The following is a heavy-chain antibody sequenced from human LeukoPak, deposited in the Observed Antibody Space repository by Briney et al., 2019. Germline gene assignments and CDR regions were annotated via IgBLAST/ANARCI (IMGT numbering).Heavy chain of an antibody. CDR1: GFTFSNYA. J-gene: IGHJ4*02. CDR2: ITGGGSGI. CDR3: AKWGDYDVLTGYYVSDY. Sequence: GASLRLSCAASGFTFSNYAMSWVRQAPGEGLEWVSAITGGGSGIYYADSMKSRFTISRDNSKNTLYLQINSLRAEDTAVYYRAKWGDYDVLTGYYVSDYWGQGTLVTVSS. D-gene: IGHD3-9*01. V-gene: IGHV3-23*01.